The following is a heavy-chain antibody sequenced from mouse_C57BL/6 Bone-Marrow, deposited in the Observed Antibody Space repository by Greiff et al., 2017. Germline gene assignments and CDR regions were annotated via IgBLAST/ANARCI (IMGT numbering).Heavy chain of an antibody. CDR1: GYAFTNYL. Sequence: VQLQQSGAELVRPGTSVKVSCKASGYAFTNYLIEWVKQRPGQGLEWIGVINPGSGGTNYNEKFKGKATLTADKSSSTAYMHLSSLTSEDAAVYFCARLRRFAYWGQGTLVTVSA. CDR3: ARLRRFAY. CDR2: INPGSGGT. V-gene: IGHV1-54*01. J-gene: IGHJ3*01. D-gene: IGHD2-4*01.